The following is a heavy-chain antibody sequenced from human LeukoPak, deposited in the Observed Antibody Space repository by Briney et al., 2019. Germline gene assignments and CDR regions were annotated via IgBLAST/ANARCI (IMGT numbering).Heavy chain of an antibody. CDR3: AREGLMLGGSYGDAFDI. CDR2: ISSSGSTI. J-gene: IGHJ3*02. Sequence: GGSLRLSCAASGFTFSSYAMSWVRQAPGKGLEWVSYISSSGSTIYYADSVKGRFTISRDNAKNSLYLQMNSLRAEDTAVYYCAREGLMLGGSYGDAFDIWGQGTMVTVSS. D-gene: IGHD1-26*01. V-gene: IGHV3-48*03. CDR1: GFTFSSYA.